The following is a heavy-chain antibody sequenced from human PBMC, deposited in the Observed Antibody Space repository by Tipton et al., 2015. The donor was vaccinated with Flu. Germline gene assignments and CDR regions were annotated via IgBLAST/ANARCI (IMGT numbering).Heavy chain of an antibody. D-gene: IGHD2/OR15-2a*01. CDR3: ARVATLDVPFDP. Sequence: LSLTCTVSGGSISSSSYYWGWIRQPPGKGLEWIGSIYYSGSTYYNPSLKSRVTISVDTSKNQFSLKLSSVTAADTAVYYCARVATLDVPFDPWGQGTLVTVSS. CDR1: GGSISSSSYY. CDR2: IYYSGST. J-gene: IGHJ5*02. V-gene: IGHV4-39*07.